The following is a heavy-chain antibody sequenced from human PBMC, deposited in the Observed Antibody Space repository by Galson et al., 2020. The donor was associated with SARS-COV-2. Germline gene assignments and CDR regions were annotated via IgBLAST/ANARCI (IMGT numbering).Heavy chain of an antibody. D-gene: IGHD6-13*01. CDR3: ARRGLPAAGNWFDP. CDR2: IFTSGST. V-gene: IGHV4-61*09. Sequence: SETLSLTCTVSGGSISSGSYYWSWIRQPAGKGLEWIGHIFTSGSTNYNPSLKSRVTISVNTSKNQFSLKLSSVTAADTAIYYCARRGLPAAGNWFDPWGQGTLVTISS. CDR1: GGSISSGSYY. J-gene: IGHJ5*02.